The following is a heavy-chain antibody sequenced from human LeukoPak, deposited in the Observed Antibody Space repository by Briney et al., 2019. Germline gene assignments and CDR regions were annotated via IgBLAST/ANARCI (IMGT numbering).Heavy chain of an antibody. D-gene: IGHD3-22*01. CDR3: ARRHRSYDSGGHVIDY. CDR2: LYYSDNTYDNPSVSSGNT. CDR1: GGSISDTSDF. V-gene: IGHV4-39*01. J-gene: IGHJ4*02. Sequence: PSQTLSLTCTVSGGSISDTSDFWGWIRQPPGKGLEWIGSLYYSDNTYDNPSVSSGNTYYNPSLKSRVTISVDTSKNQFSLKLSSVTAADTAMYYCARRHRSYDSGGHVIDYWGQGTLVTVSS.